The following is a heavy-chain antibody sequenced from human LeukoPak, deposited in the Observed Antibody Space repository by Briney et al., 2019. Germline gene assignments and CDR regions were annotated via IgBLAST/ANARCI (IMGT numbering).Heavy chain of an antibody. CDR3: ARDGSGRPLGY. D-gene: IGHD3-10*01. Sequence: GGSLRLSCAASGFFFSSYWMSWVRQAPGKGLEWVANIKQDGSEKYYVDSVKGRFTVSRDNAKNSLYLQMNSLRAEDTALYYCARDGSGRPLGYWGQGTLVTVSS. CDR2: IKQDGSEK. V-gene: IGHV3-7*01. J-gene: IGHJ4*02. CDR1: GFFFSSYW.